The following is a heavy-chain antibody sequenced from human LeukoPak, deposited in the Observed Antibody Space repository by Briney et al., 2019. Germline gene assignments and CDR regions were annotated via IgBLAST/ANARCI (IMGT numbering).Heavy chain of an antibody. V-gene: IGHV3-23*01. D-gene: IGHD3-10*01. J-gene: IGHJ4*02. Sequence: GGSLRLSCAASGFTFSRYAMSWVRQAPGKGLEWVSAISGSGGSTYYADSVKGRFTISRDNSKNTLYLQMNSLRAEDTAVYYCAKDRVWFGELLSDFDYWGQGTLVTVSS. CDR3: AKDRVWFGELLSDFDY. CDR1: GFTFSRYA. CDR2: ISGSGGST.